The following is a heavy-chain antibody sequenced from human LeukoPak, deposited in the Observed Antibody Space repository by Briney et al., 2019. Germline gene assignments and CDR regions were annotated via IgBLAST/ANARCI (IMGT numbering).Heavy chain of an antibody. CDR3: ARPVSVAGHYYYGMDV. V-gene: IGHV3-21*01. CDR1: GFTFSSYS. J-gene: IGHJ6*02. D-gene: IGHD6-19*01. CDR2: ISSSSSYI. Sequence: GGSLRLSCAASGFTFSSYSMNWVRQAPGKGLEWVSSISSSSSYIYYADSVKGRFTISRDNANNSLYLQMNSLRAEDTAVYYCARPVSVAGHYYYGMDVWGQGTTVTVSS.